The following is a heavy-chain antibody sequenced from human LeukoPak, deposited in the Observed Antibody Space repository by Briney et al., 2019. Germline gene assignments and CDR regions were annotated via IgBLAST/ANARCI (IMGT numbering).Heavy chain of an antibody. V-gene: IGHV4-59*01. CDR1: DDSITIYY. J-gene: IGHJ4*02. CDR3: ARVRVIINGGSYEIDY. Sequence: PSETLSLTCTVSDDSITIYYWSWIRQPPGKGLEWIGYIDHTGITNYNPSLNSRVTISRDTSKNHFSLELSSATAADTAVYYCARVRVIINGGSYEIDYWGQGTLVTVSS. D-gene: IGHD1-26*01. CDR2: IDHTGIT.